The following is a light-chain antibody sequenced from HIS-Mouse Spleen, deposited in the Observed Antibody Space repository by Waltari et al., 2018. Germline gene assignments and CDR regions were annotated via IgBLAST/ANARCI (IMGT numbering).Light chain of an antibody. CDR2: DVS. CDR1: SSDVGGYNH. J-gene: IGLJ1*01. V-gene: IGLV2-11*01. Sequence: QSALTQPRSVSGSPGQSVTISCTGTSSDVGGYNHVPRYQQHPGKAPKLMIYDVSKRPSGVPDRFSGSKSGNTASLTISGLQAEDEADYYCCSYAGSYTFNYVFGTGTKVTVL. CDR3: CSYAGSYTFNYV.